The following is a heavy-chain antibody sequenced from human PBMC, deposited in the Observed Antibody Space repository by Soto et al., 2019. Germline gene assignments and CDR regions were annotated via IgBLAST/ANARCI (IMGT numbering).Heavy chain of an antibody. CDR1: GDSVSSTSAT. Sequence: SQTLSLTCALSGDSVSSTSATWDWIRQSSTRCLEWLGRTHYRSKWHSEYAVSVKSRMAVNPDTANDQFSLQFTSVTPEDTAVYFCSSMDVWGQGTTVTVSS. CDR3: SSMDV. V-gene: IGHV6-1*01. J-gene: IGHJ6*02. CDR2: THYRSKWHS.